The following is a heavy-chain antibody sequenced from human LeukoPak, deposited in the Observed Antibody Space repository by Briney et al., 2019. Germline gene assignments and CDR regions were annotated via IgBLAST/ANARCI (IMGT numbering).Heavy chain of an antibody. CDR3: ARVGYCSGGSCYRSWFDP. CDR1: GFTFQEYG. Sequence: GGSLRLSCGGSGFTFQEYGMSWVRQAPGKGLEWVSGINWNGGSTGYGDSVKGRFTISRDNAKNSLYLQMNSLRAEDTAVYYCARVGYCSGGSCYRSWFDPWGQGTLVTVSS. V-gene: IGHV3-20*04. D-gene: IGHD2-15*01. J-gene: IGHJ5*02. CDR2: INWNGGST.